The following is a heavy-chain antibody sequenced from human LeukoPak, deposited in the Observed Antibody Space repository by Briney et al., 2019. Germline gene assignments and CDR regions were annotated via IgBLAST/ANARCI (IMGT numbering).Heavy chain of an antibody. CDR1: GFIFSIYG. V-gene: IGHV3-30*02. J-gene: IGHJ4*02. CDR3: AKEGGLWFGGVPYYFDY. Sequence: PGGSLRLSCAASGFIFSIYGMHWVRQAPGKGLEWVGVIWNDGSNKYYADSVKGRFTISRDNSKNTLYLQMNSLRAEDTAVYYCAKEGGLWFGGVPYYFDYWGQGTLVTVSS. CDR2: IWNDGSNK. D-gene: IGHD3-10*01.